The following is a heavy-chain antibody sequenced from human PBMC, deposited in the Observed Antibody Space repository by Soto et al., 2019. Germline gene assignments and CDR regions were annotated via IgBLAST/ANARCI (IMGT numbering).Heavy chain of an antibody. CDR1: GFTFGSYD. CDR2: INPGGGDT. D-gene: IGHD3-16*01. V-gene: IGHV3-23*01. J-gene: IGHJ2*01. CDR3: AQSRSGFGPYWYFDL. Sequence: EVQLLESGGGLVQPGGSLRLSCAASGFTFGSYDMSWVRQAPGKGLEWVSTINPGGGDTYYTGSVKGRFTISRDNSNNTLHLQVNSLRADDTALYYCAQSRSGFGPYWYFDLWGRGTLVTVSS.